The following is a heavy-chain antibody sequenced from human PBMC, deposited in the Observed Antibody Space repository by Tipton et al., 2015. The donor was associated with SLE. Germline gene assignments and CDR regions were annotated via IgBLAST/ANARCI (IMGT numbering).Heavy chain of an antibody. D-gene: IGHD5-18*01. CDR3: ARGGLGYSYYYYMDV. Sequence: TLSLTCSVSGDSINSFYWSWIRQPPGKGLEWIGSIYYGGSTYYNPSLESRVTISVDTSKNQFSLKVSSVTAADTAVYYCARGGLGYSYYYYMDVWGKGTTVTVSS. V-gene: IGHV4-59*12. CDR2: IYYGGST. J-gene: IGHJ6*03. CDR1: GDSINSFY.